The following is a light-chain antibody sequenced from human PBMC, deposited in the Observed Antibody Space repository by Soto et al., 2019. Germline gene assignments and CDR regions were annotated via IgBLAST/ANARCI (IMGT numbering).Light chain of an antibody. J-gene: IGKJ1*01. V-gene: IGKV1-39*01. CDR1: QSISTY. CDR2: AAS. CDR3: QQSYCTPRT. Sequence: DIQMTQSPSSLSASVGDRVTITCRASQSISTYLNWYQQKPGKAPKLLIYAASTLQSVVPSRFSGSGSGTDFPITISRLQHEDFADYYCQQSYCTPRTFGQGTKVEIK.